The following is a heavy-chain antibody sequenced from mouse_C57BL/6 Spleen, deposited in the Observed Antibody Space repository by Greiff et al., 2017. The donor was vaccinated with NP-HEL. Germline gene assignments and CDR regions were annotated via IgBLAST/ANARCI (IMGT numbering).Heavy chain of an antibody. CDR1: GYSITSGYY. Sequence: EVQLKQSGPGLVKPSQSLSLTCSVTGYSITSGYYWNWIRQFPGNKLEWMGYISYDGSNNYNPSLKNRISITRDTSKNQFFLKLNSVTTEDTATYYCARKRGNYWYFDVWGTGTTVTVSS. J-gene: IGHJ1*03. D-gene: IGHD2-1*01. CDR3: ARKRGNYWYFDV. V-gene: IGHV3-6*01. CDR2: ISYDGSN.